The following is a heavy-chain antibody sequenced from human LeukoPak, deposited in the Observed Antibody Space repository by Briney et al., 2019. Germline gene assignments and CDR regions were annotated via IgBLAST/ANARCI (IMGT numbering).Heavy chain of an antibody. Sequence: SGTLSLTCAVYGGSFSGYYWSWIRQPPGKGLEWIGEINHSGSTNYNPSLKSRVTISVDTSKNQFSLKLSSVTAADTAVYYCARGIYDYVWGSYRGGYYFDYWGQGTLVTVSS. CDR1: GGSFSGYY. D-gene: IGHD3-16*02. V-gene: IGHV4-34*01. CDR3: ARGIYDYVWGSYRGGYYFDY. CDR2: INHSGST. J-gene: IGHJ4*02.